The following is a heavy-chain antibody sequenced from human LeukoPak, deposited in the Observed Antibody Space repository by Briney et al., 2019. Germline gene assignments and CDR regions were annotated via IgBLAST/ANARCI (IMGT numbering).Heavy chain of an antibody. J-gene: IGHJ4*02. V-gene: IGHV4-4*02. D-gene: IGHD5-24*01. CDR3: ARRRRADGYKPYYFDY. CDR1: GGSISSSNW. CDR2: IYHSGST. Sequence: PSETLSLTCAVSGGSISSSNWWSWVRQPPGKGLEWIGEIYHSGSTNYNPSLKSRVTISVDTSKNQFSLKLSSVTAADTAVYYCARRRRADGYKPYYFDYWGQGTLVTVSS.